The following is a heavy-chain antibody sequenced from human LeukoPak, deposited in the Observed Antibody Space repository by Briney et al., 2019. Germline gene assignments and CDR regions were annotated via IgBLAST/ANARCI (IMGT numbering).Heavy chain of an antibody. V-gene: IGHV1-69*13. D-gene: IGHD4-23*01. CDR2: IIPIFGTA. CDR3: ARASPYGGNPRYYFDY. CDR1: GGTFSSYA. Sequence: SVKVSCKASGGTFSSYAISWVRQAPGQGLEWMGGIIPIFGTANYAQKFQGRVTITADESTSTAYMELSSLRSEDTAVYYCARASPYGGNPRYYFDYWGQGTLVTVSS. J-gene: IGHJ4*02.